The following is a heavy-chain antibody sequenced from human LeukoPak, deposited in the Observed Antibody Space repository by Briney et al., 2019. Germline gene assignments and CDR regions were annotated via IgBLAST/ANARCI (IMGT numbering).Heavy chain of an antibody. CDR3: ARGDYYDISGYFHDSFDI. CDR1: GFTFSSYW. D-gene: IGHD3-22*01. CDR2: IKEDGGAK. Sequence: PGGSLRLSCAASGFTFSSYWMSWVRQAPGKGLEWVANIKEDGGAKFYVDSVKGRFTISRDNAKNSLYLQMDSLRAEDTAVYYCARGDYYDISGYFHDSFDIWGQGTMVTVSS. V-gene: IGHV3-7*01. J-gene: IGHJ3*02.